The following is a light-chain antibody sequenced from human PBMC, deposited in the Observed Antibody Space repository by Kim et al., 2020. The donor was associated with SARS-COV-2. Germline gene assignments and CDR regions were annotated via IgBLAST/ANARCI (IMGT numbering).Light chain of an antibody. CDR3: SAWDSSLSAWV. J-gene: IGLJ3*02. Sequence: QAGLTQPPSVSKGLRQTATLTCTGNSNNVGNQGAAWLQQHQGPPPKLLSYRNNNRPSGISERLSASRSGNTASLTITGLQPEDEADYYCSAWDSSLSAWVFGRGTQLTVL. CDR1: SNNVGNQG. CDR2: RNN. V-gene: IGLV10-54*01.